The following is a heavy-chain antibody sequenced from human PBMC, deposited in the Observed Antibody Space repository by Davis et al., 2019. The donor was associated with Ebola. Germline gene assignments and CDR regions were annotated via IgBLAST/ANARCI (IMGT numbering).Heavy chain of an antibody. CDR2: VYGGDT. CDR1: GFIFHNYS. J-gene: IGHJ6*04. Sequence: PGGSLRLSCAASGFIFHNYSMHWVRQAPGKGLEWVSGVYGGDTHYADSVKGRFTISRDNAKNSLYLQMNSLRAEDTAVYYCATTLEPIYCGGDCSFLSYYYYGMDVWGKGTTVTVSS. V-gene: IGHV3-NL1*01. CDR3: ATTLEPIYCGGDCSFLSYYYYGMDV. D-gene: IGHD2-21*02.